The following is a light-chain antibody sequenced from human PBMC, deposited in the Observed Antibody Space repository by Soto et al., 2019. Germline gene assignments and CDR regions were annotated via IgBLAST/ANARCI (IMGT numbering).Light chain of an antibody. CDR2: EDN. CDR1: SGSIASNY. Sequence: NFMLTQPHSVSESPGKTVTISCTGSSGSIASNYVQWYQQRPGSAPTTVIYEDNQRPSGVPDRFSGSIDSSSNSASLTISGLKTEDEADHYCQSYDSISNYVFGTVTKLTVL. V-gene: IGLV6-57*02. J-gene: IGLJ1*01. CDR3: QSYDSISNYV.